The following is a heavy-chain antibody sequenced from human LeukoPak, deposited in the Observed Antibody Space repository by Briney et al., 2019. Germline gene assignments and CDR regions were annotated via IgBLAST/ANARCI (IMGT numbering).Heavy chain of an antibody. CDR1: GFTVSSNY. CDR3: TTAQVGNYVSDDAFDI. Sequence: GGSLRLSCAASGFTVSSNYMSWARQAPGKGLEWVSVIYSGGSTYYADSVKGRFTISRDNSKNTLYLQMNSLKIEDTAVYYCTTAQVGNYVSDDAFDIWGQGTMVTVSS. V-gene: IGHV3-66*01. D-gene: IGHD4-11*01. CDR2: IYSGGST. J-gene: IGHJ3*02.